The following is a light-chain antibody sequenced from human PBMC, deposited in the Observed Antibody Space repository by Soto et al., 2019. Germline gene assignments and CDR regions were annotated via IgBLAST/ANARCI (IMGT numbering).Light chain of an antibody. CDR2: GAS. CDR1: QSVSSSY. V-gene: IGKV3-20*01. Sequence: DIVLTQSPGTLSLSPGERATLSCRASQSVSSSYLAWYQQKPGQAPRLLIYGASSRATGIPDGFSGSGSGTDFTLTISRLEPEDFAVYYCQQYGSSLVTFGQGTKVDIK. CDR3: QQYGSSLVT. J-gene: IGKJ1*01.